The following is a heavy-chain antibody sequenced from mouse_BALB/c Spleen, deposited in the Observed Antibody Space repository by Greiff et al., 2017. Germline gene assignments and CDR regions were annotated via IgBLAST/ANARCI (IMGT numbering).Heavy chain of an antibody. J-gene: IGHJ4*01. CDR3: AREGGGAMDY. CDR1: GFSLTSYG. CDR2: IWAGGST. V-gene: IGHV2-9*02. Sequence: VHLVESGPGLVAPSQSLSITCTVSGFSLTSYGVHWVRQPPGKGLEWLGVIWAGGSTNYNSALMSRLSISKDNSKSQVFLKMNSLQTDDTAMYYCAREGGGAMDYWGQGTSVTVSS.